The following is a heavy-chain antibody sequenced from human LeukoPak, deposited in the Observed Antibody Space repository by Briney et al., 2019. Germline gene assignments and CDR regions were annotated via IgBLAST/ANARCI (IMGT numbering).Heavy chain of an antibody. Sequence: GGSLRLSCATSGLAFSYYGLHWVRQAPGKGLEWVAGISHDGTYNYYGDSVRGRFTISKDDAKDSLYLQMDSLRPEDTAIYYCARVEYSGNGNLYWGQGTLVTVSS. V-gene: IGHV3-30*12. D-gene: IGHD1-26*01. CDR2: ISHDGTYN. CDR1: GLAFSYYG. J-gene: IGHJ4*02. CDR3: ARVEYSGNGNLY.